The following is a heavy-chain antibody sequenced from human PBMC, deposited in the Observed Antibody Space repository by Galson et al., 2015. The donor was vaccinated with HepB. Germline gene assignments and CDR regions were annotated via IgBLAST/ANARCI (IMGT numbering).Heavy chain of an antibody. D-gene: IGHD6-19*01. CDR1: GASISGNS. J-gene: IGHJ5*02. V-gene: IGHV4-59*01. CDR2: MYHSGST. CDR3: ARGSGWYLP. Sequence: QVQLQESGPGLVKPSQTLSLTCTVSGASISGNSWGWVRQPPGKGLEWIGYMYHSGSTNYNPSLKSRVTISVDTSKNQFSLNLTSVTTADTAVYHCARGSGWYLPWGQGTLVTVSP.